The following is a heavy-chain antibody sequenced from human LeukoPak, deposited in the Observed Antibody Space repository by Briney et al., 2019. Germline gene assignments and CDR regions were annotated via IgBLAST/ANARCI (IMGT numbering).Heavy chain of an antibody. V-gene: IGHV4-4*07. CDR1: GGSISNYY. J-gene: IGHJ6*02. CDR3: ARDHSKGYYYYGMDV. D-gene: IGHD4-11*01. Sequence: PSETLSLTCTVSGGSISNYYWSWIRQPAGMGLEWIGRIYASGSTYYNPSLKSRVTISVDTSKNQFSLKLSSVTAADTAVYYCARDHSKGYYYYGMDVWGQGTTVTVSS. CDR2: IYASGST.